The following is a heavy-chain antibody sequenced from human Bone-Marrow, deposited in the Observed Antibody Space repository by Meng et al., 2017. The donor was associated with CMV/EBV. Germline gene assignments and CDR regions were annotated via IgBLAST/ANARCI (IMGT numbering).Heavy chain of an antibody. CDR3: ARVPLKGTFDP. CDR2: IRNDGNNE. V-gene: IGHV3-30*02. CDR1: GFIFNHYG. Sequence: GESLKISCAASGFIFNHYGMHWVRQAPGRGLEWLAFIRNDGNNENYADSVKGRFTVSRDNSKNTLYLQMNSLRGEDTAVYYCARVPLKGTFDPWGQGTLVTVSS. J-gene: IGHJ5*02.